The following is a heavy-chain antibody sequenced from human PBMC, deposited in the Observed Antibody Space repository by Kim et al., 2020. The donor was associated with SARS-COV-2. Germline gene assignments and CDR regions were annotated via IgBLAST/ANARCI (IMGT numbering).Heavy chain of an antibody. CDR3: ARDVTYGRRRYGMDA. CDR1: AFTFSTYN. CDR2: ISRSNDII. J-gene: IGHJ6*02. V-gene: IGHV3-48*02. D-gene: IGHD4-17*01. Sequence: GGSLRLSCAASAFTFSTYNMNWVRQAPGKGLEWVSHISRSNDIIYYADSVKGRFTISRDDAKNSVYLQMNSLRNEDTAVYYCARDVTYGRRRYGMDAWGQGTTVTVSS.